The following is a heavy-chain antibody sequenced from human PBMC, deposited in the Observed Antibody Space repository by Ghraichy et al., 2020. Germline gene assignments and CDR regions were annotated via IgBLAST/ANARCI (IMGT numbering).Heavy chain of an antibody. CDR1: GFTFSSYS. D-gene: IGHD6-13*01. V-gene: IGHV3-48*02. CDR3: ARGSAAAGDAFDI. CDR2: ISSSSSTI. Sequence: GESLNISCAASGFTFSSYSMNWVRQAPGKGLEWVSYISSSSSTIYYADSVKGRFTISRDNAKNSLYLQMNSLRDEDTAVYYCARGSAAAGDAFDIWGQGTMVTVSS. J-gene: IGHJ3*02.